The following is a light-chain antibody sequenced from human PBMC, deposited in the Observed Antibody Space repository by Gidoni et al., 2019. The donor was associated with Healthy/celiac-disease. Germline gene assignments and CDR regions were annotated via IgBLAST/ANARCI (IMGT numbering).Light chain of an antibody. V-gene: IGKV1-8*01. CDR2: AAS. Sequence: AIRMTQSPSSFSASTGDRVTINCRASQGISSYLAWYQQKPGKAPKLLIYAASTLQSGVPSRFSGSGSGTDFTLTISCLQSEDFATYYCQQYYSYPQVTFGGGTKVEIK. J-gene: IGKJ4*01. CDR1: QGISSY. CDR3: QQYYSYPQVT.